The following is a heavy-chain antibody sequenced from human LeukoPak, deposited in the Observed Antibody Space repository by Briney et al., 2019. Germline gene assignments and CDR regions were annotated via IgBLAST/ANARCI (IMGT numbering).Heavy chain of an antibody. J-gene: IGHJ6*02. Sequence: SETLSLTCTVSGASIRNNYWSWIRQPAGKGLEWIGRIYTSGTTTYNPSLESRVTMSVDTSKNQFSLNLSPVTAADTAVYYCARDAPSAFSGTYVDVWGQGTTVTVSS. D-gene: IGHD1-26*01. CDR1: GASIRNNY. CDR3: ARDAPSAFSGTYVDV. V-gene: IGHV4-4*07. CDR2: IYTSGTT.